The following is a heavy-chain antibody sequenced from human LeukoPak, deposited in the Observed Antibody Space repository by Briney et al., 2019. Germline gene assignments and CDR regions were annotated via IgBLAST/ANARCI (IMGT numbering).Heavy chain of an antibody. V-gene: IGHV4-59*01. CDR1: GGSISSYY. CDR2: IYYSGST. J-gene: IGHJ4*02. D-gene: IGHD3-16*01. CDR3: AWALRYDYVWGSYGY. Sequence: SETLSLTCTVSGGSISSYYWSWIRQPPGKGLEWIGYIYYSGSTNYNPSLKSRVTISVDTSKNQFSLKLSSVTDADTAVYYSAWALRYDYVWGSYGYCGQGTLVTVSS.